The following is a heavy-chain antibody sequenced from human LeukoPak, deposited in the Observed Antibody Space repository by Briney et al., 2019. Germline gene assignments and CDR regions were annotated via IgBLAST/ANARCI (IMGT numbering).Heavy chain of an antibody. Sequence: GGSLRLSCAASGFGFSRYWMHWVRQAPGKGLVWVSRVSADGTTTTYADSVQGRFTVSRGNAKNTLFLQMNGLRPEDTAVYFCARECDPSRCASSSPDYWGQGTLVTVSS. J-gene: IGHJ4*02. CDR1: GFGFSRYW. CDR2: VSADGTTT. CDR3: ARECDPSRCASSSPDY. V-gene: IGHV3-74*01. D-gene: IGHD6-6*01.